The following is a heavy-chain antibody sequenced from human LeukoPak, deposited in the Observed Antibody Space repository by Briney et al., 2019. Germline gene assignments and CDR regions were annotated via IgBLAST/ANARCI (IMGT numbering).Heavy chain of an antibody. V-gene: IGHV3-13*01. J-gene: IGHJ5*02. D-gene: IGHD3-10*01. CDR1: GFTFSSYD. Sequence: GGSLRLSCAASGFTFSSYDMHWVRQATGKGLEWVSAIGTAGDTYYPGSVKGRFSTFRDISRNTVYLQMTTLRVEDTAMYYCLPRGSGSSWGQGTLVTASS. CDR2: IGTAGDT. CDR3: LPRGSGSS.